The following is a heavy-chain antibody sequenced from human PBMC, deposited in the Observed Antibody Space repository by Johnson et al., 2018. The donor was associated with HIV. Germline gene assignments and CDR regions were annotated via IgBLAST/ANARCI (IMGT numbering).Heavy chain of an antibody. J-gene: IGHJ2*01. Sequence: QVQLVESGGGVVQPGRSLRLSCAASGFTFSSYAMHRVRQAPGKGLEWVAVISYDGSIKYYADSVKGRFTISRDNSKNTLYLQMNSQRAEDTAVYYCARDRDYDFWSGYGFPSASFLW. CDR3: ARDRDYDFWSGYGFPSASFL. CDR1: GFTFSSYA. D-gene: IGHD3-3*01. CDR2: ISYDGSIK. V-gene: IGHV3-30*04.